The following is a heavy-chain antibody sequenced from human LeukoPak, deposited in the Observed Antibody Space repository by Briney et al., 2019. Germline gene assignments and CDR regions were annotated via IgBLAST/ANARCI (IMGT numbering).Heavy chain of an antibody. D-gene: IGHD5-24*01. CDR3: ARDEMGLQGNYYYYYMDV. Sequence: ASVKVSCKASGYTFTSYYMHWVRQAPGQGLEWMGIINPSGGSTSYAQKFQGRVTMTRDMSTSTVYMELSSLRSEDTAVYYCARDEMGLQGNYYYYYMDVWGKGTTVTVSS. J-gene: IGHJ6*03. CDR2: INPSGGST. V-gene: IGHV1-46*01. CDR1: GYTFTSYY.